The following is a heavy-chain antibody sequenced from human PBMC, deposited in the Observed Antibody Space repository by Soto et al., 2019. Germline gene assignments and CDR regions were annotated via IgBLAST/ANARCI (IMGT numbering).Heavy chain of an antibody. CDR3: ASGPSLFYYDSSAYQNLFDY. V-gene: IGHV3-48*02. CDR1: GFSFSRYS. J-gene: IGHJ4*02. Sequence: EVQLVESGGGLVQPGGSLRLSCAASGFSFSRYSMNWVRQAPGKGLQWISYISSSSSTIYYIDSVKARFAISRDNAMNSLYLQMNSLRDEDSAIYFCASGPSLFYYDSSAYQNLFDYCGQGALVTVSS. D-gene: IGHD3-22*01. CDR2: ISSSSSTI.